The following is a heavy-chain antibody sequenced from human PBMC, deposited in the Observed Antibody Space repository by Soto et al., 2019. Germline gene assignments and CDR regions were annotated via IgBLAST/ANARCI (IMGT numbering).Heavy chain of an antibody. V-gene: IGHV3-23*01. CDR1: GFTFSSYA. CDR2: ISGSGGST. CDR3: AKDPWSGSGWIDY. J-gene: IGHJ4*02. D-gene: IGHD6-19*01. Sequence: EVQLLESGGGLVQPGGSLRLSCAASGFTFSSYAMSWVRQAPGKALEWVSMISGSGGSTYYADSVKGRFTISRDNSKNTLFLQMNSLRAEDTAVYYCAKDPWSGSGWIDYWGQGTLFTVSS.